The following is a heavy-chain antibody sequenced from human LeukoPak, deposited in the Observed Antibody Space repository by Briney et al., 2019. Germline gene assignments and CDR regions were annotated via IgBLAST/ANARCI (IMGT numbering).Heavy chain of an antibody. Sequence: PGGSLRLSCAASGFTFSSYAMNWVRQAPGKGLEWVADIKKDGNEKYYVDSVKGRFTISRDNARRILYLQMNNLRVEDTAIYYCARLNWDDGEVSGFDQWGQGILVTVSS. CDR3: ARLNWDDGEVSGFDQ. D-gene: IGHD1-26*01. V-gene: IGHV3-7*01. CDR1: GFTFSSYA. J-gene: IGHJ5*02. CDR2: IKKDGNEK.